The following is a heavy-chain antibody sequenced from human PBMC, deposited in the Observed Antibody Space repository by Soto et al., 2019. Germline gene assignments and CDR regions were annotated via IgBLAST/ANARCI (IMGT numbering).Heavy chain of an antibody. Sequence: PSETLSLTCTVSGGSISSSNYYWGWIRQPPGKGLEWIGSIYYSGSTYYNTSLKSRVTISVDTSKNQFSLKLSSVTAADTAVYYCATQEVGGSYVYTFDPWGQGTLVTVSS. CDR3: ATQEVGGSYVYTFDP. CDR1: GGSISSSNYY. V-gene: IGHV4-39*01. J-gene: IGHJ5*02. D-gene: IGHD1-26*01. CDR2: IYYSGST.